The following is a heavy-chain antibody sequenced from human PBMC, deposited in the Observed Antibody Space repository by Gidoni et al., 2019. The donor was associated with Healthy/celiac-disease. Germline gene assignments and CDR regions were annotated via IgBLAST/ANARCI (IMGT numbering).Heavy chain of an antibody. CDR1: GFTFSSYA. J-gene: IGHJ6*02. CDR3: AKDEDTGPYQYYYYYGMDV. CDR2: ISGSGGST. D-gene: IGHD5-18*01. V-gene: IGHV3-23*01. Sequence: EVQLLESGGGLVQPGGSLRLSCAASGFTFSSYAMSWVRQAPGKGLEWVSAISGSGGSTYYADSVKGRFTISRDNSKNTLYLQMNSLRAEDTAVYYCAKDEDTGPYQYYYYYGMDVWGQGTTVTVSS.